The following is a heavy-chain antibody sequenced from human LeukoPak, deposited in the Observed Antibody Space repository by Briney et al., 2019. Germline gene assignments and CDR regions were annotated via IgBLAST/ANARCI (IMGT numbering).Heavy chain of an antibody. Sequence: GGSLRLSCAASGFTFSNYWMSWVRQAPGKGLEWVANIKHDGGDKHYVDSVKGRFTIARDSTKNSLNLQMHSLRAEDTAVYFCARGGNYDILTGYIFDYWGQGTLVTVSS. V-gene: IGHV3-7*03. CDR3: ARGGNYDILTGYIFDY. CDR1: GFTFSNYW. J-gene: IGHJ4*02. D-gene: IGHD3-9*01. CDR2: IKHDGGDK.